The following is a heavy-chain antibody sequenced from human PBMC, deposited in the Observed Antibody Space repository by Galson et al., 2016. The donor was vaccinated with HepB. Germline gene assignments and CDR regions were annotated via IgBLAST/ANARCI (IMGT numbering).Heavy chain of an antibody. CDR2: IYYSGST. D-gene: IGHD3-9*01. CDR1: GGSIGSYY. CDR3: AGDRREAVRGPGFQRVFDV. V-gene: IGHV4-59*01. Sequence: SETLSLTCTLSGGSIGSYYWTWIRQPPGKGLEWIGYIYYSGSTRYNSSFESRVTISVDTSKKQFSLQLRSVTVADTAVYYCAGDRREAVRGPGFQRVFDVWGQGALAAVSS. J-gene: IGHJ1*01.